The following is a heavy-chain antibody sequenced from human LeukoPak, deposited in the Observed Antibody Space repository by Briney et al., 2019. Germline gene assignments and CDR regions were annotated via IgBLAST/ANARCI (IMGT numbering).Heavy chain of an antibody. J-gene: IGHJ6*02. D-gene: IGHD2-21*02. Sequence: PSETLSLTCAVYGGSFSGYYWSWIRQPPGKGLEWIGEINHSGSTNYNPSLKSRVTISVDTSKNQFSLKLSSVTAADTAVYYCARLVVTAIRRNYYYYYGMDVWGQGTTVTVSS. CDR2: INHSGST. CDR3: ARLVVTAIRRNYYYYYGMDV. CDR1: GGSFSGYY. V-gene: IGHV4-34*01.